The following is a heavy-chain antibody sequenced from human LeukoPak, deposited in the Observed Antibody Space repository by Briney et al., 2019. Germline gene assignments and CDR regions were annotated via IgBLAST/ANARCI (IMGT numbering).Heavy chain of an antibody. D-gene: IGHD7-27*01. V-gene: IGHV4-61*02. CDR3: ARGFRGDNFDY. CDR1: GGSISSGSYY. J-gene: IGHJ4*02. CDR2: IYTSGST. Sequence: PSQTLSLTCTVSGGSISSGSYYWSWIRQPAGKGLEWIGRIYTSGSTNYNPPLKSRVTISVDTSKNQFYLKLSSVTAADTAVYFCARGFRGDNFDYWGQGTLVTVSS.